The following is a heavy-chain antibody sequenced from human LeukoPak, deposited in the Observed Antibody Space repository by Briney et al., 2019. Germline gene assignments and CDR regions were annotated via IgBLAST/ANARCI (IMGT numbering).Heavy chain of an antibody. D-gene: IGHD6-19*01. J-gene: IGHJ5*02. V-gene: IGHV3-9*01. CDR3: ARAVAGPEGWFDP. Sequence: GGSLRLSCAASGFAFDDYAMQWVRQAPGKGLEWVSGISWNSDNIGYADSVKGRFTISRDNAKNSLYLQMNSLRAEDTAVYYCARAVAGPEGWFDPWGQGTLVTVSS. CDR2: ISWNSDNI. CDR1: GFAFDDYA.